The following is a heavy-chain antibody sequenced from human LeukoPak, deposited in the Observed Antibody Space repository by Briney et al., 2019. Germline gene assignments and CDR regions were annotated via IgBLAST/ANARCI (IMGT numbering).Heavy chain of an antibody. CDR2: IRNDGSSE. CDR1: GFTFSSYG. J-gene: IGHJ4*02. Sequence: GGSLRLSSAASGFTFSSYGMHWVRQAPGKGLEWVAFIRNDGSSEFYKDSVKGRFTISRDISKYTLFLQMNSLRAEDTAVYYCAKGGDVYNYGSYFDYWGQGTLVTVSS. CDR3: AKGGDVYNYGSYFDY. D-gene: IGHD5-24*01. V-gene: IGHV3-30*02.